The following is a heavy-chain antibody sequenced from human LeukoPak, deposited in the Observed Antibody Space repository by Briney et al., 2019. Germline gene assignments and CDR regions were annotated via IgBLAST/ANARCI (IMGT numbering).Heavy chain of an antibody. CDR1: GGSISSSGSYY. Sequence: SETLSLTCNVSGGSISSSGSYYWSWIRQPAGKGLEWIGRVYASGSTHYNPSLKSRVTISVDTSKNQFSLKLNSVTAADTAVYYCARHSNWNAGVDYFDPWGQGTLVTVSS. V-gene: IGHV4-61*02. CDR2: VYASGST. J-gene: IGHJ5*02. CDR3: ARHSNWNAGVDYFDP. D-gene: IGHD1-20*01.